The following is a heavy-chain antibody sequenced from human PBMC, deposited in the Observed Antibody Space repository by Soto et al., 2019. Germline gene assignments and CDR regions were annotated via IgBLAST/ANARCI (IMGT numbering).Heavy chain of an antibody. J-gene: IGHJ4*02. CDR1: GFSLTTSGAG. CDR3: AHRYGGNYYRWYFDS. V-gene: IGHV2-5*01. D-gene: IGHD1-26*01. Sequence: SGPTLVNTTQTLTLTCTYSGFSLTTSGAGVCWIRQPPGKALEWLALISWKDDKRYNPGLESRLTITKDTPKNQVILTLTNMDPVETATYFCAHRYGGNYYRWYFDSWGQGTLVTVSS. CDR2: ISWKDDK.